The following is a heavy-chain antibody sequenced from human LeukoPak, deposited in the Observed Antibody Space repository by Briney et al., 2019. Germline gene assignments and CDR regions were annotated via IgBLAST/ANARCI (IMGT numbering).Heavy chain of an antibody. V-gene: IGHV1-18*01. Sequence: ASVKVSCKASGYTFTSYGISWVRQAPGQGLEWMGWISAYNGNTNYAQKLQGRVTMTTDTSTSTAYMELRSLRSDDTAVYYCAGCSGGSCYSGFGYWGQGTLVTVSS. CDR3: AGCSGGSCYSGFGY. CDR2: ISAYNGNT. J-gene: IGHJ4*02. CDR1: GYTFTSYG. D-gene: IGHD2-15*01.